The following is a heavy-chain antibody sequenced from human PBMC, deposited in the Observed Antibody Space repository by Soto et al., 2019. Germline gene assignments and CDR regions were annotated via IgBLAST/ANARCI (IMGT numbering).Heavy chain of an antibody. CDR3: AKHRGGSGGGVGGGDY. J-gene: IGHJ4*02. D-gene: IGHD2-8*02. V-gene: IGHV5-51*01. CDR1: GYSFTSSW. Sequence: GESLKISCEGSGYSFTSSWIGWVRQMPGKGLEWMGIIHPGDSNTIYNPSFQGQVTISADRSISTAYLQWSSLKASDTAMYYCAKHRGGSGGGVGGGDYWGQGTLVTVSS. CDR2: IHPGDSNT.